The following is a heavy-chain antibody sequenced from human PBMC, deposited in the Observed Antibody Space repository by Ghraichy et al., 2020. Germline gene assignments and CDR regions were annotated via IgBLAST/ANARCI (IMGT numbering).Heavy chain of an antibody. CDR3: ARLQSGWYHSDYYFDY. D-gene: IGHD6-19*01. CDR1: GGSISSYY. CDR2: IFTSGSI. Sequence: SETLSLTCTVSGGSISSYYWSWIRQPPGKGLEWVGYIFTSGSINYNTSLKSRVTISVDTSKNQFSLKLSSVTAADTAVYYCARLQSGWYHSDYYFDYWGQGTLVTVSS. J-gene: IGHJ4*02. V-gene: IGHV4-4*09.